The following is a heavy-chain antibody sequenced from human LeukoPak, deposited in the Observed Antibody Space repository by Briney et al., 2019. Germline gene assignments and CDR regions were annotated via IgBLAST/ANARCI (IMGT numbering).Heavy chain of an antibody. J-gene: IGHJ4*02. CDR2: ISGSGGST. V-gene: IGHV3-23*01. D-gene: IGHD1-14*01. CDR1: GFTFSSYT. CDR3: ARKTGDC. Sequence: PGGSLRLSCAASGFTFSSYTMNWVRQAPGKGLEWVSAISGSGGSTYYADSVKGRFTISRDNAKNSLYLQMNSLRVEDTAVYYCARKTGDCWGQGTLVIVSS.